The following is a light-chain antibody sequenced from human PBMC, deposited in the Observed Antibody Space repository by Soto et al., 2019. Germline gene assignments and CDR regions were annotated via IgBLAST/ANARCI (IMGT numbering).Light chain of an antibody. CDR3: QQSYTMPVT. Sequence: DIQMPQSPSFVSATEGDRVTITCRASQSISGRLAWYQQKPGKAPKVLIYDASSLESGVPSRFSGSGSGTDFTLTISSLQPEDFATYYCQQSYTMPVTFGQGTRLEI. V-gene: IGKV1-39*01. CDR1: QSISGR. CDR2: DAS. J-gene: IGKJ5*01.